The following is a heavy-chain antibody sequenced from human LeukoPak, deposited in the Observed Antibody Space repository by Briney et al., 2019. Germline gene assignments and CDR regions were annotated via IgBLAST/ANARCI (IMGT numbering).Heavy chain of an antibody. CDR3: AVTPIQASYFDY. Sequence: SETLSLTCTVSGGCISSYYWSWIRQPPGKGLEWIGYIYYSGSTNYNPSLKSRVTISVDTSKNQFSLKLSSVTAAETAVYYCAVTPIQASYFDYWGQGTLVTVSS. D-gene: IGHD1-1*01. V-gene: IGHV4-59*01. CDR1: GGCISSYY. J-gene: IGHJ4*02. CDR2: IYYSGST.